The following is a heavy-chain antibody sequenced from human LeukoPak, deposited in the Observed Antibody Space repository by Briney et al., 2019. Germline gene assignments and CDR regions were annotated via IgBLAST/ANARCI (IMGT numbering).Heavy chain of an antibody. J-gene: IGHJ3*02. CDR2: ISSSGSTI. CDR3: ARVRGEAFDI. D-gene: IGHD3-10*01. Sequence: GGSLRLSCAASGFTFSSYEMNWVRQAPGKGLEWVSYISSSGSTIYYADSVKGRFTISRDNAKNSLYLQMNSLRAEDTAVYYCARVRGEAFDIWGQGTTVTVSS. CDR1: GFTFSSYE. V-gene: IGHV3-48*03.